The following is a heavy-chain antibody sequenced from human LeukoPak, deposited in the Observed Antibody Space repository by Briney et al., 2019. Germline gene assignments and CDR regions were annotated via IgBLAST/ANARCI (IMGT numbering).Heavy chain of an antibody. CDR1: GFTFSSYA. Sequence: GGSLRLSCAASGFTFSSYAISWVRQAPGKGLEWVSAISGSGGSTYYADSVKGRFTISRDNSKDTLYLQMRSLRAEDTAIYYCAVLSGHYYFDYWGQGTLVTVSS. CDR2: ISGSGGST. CDR3: AVLSGHYYFDY. V-gene: IGHV3-23*01. J-gene: IGHJ4*02. D-gene: IGHD5-12*01.